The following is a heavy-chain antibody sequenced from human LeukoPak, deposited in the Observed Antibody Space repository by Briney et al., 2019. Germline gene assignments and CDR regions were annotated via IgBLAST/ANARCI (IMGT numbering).Heavy chain of an antibody. CDR1: GFTFSSYA. D-gene: IGHD1-7*01. CDR3: LREVDWKYAFDY. J-gene: IGHJ4*02. V-gene: IGHV3-33*08. CDR2: IRPDGSHI. Sequence: HAGGSLRLSCAASGFTFSSYAMHWVRQAPGKGLEWVAVIRPDGSHISYVDPVKGRFTISRDNSNNMLYLQMSSLRAEDTALYYCLREVDWKYAFDYWGRGTLVTVSS.